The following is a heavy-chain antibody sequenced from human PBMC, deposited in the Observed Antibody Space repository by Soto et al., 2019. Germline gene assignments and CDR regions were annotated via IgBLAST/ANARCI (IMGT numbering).Heavy chain of an antibody. V-gene: IGHV4-61*08. CDR1: GGSISGGDSY. D-gene: IGHD2-2*01. CDR2: MYNSGTI. Sequence: SETLSLTCTVSGGSISGGDSYWSWLRQPPGKGLEWIGYMYNSGTINNNPSLKSRVTMLIDRSTNHFFLRLASVTAADTAVYYFARLTCSNTRCQKLKVFDIWGKGTMVTVPS. J-gene: IGHJ3*02. CDR3: ARLTCSNTRCQKLKVFDI.